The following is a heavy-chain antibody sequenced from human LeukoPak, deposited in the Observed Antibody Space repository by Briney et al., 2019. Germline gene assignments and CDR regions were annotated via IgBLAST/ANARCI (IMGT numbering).Heavy chain of an antibody. CDR2: IRSKANSYAT. Sequence: GGSLRLSCAASGFTFSGSAMHWVRQASGKGLEWVGRIRSKANSYATAYAASVKGRFTISRDDSKNRAYLQMNSLKTEDTAVYYCTGGSHKYYYYYYYMDVWGKGTTVTASS. CDR1: GFTFSGSA. CDR3: TGGSHKYYYYYYYMDV. D-gene: IGHD1-26*01. V-gene: IGHV3-73*01. J-gene: IGHJ6*03.